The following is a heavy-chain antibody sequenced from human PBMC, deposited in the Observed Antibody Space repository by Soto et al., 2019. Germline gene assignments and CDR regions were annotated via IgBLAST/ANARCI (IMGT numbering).Heavy chain of an antibody. CDR3: VRDIDYDIDY. J-gene: IGHJ4*02. CDR1: GYIFKNYG. Sequence: QVQLVQSEAEVQKPGASVKVSCKTSGYIFKNYGISWVRQAPGQGLEWLGWIYPKEDRANIAQHFQGRVTFTTDTPTDISYIELRSLRFDDSAVYFCVRDIDYDIDYWGQGTLVTVSS. V-gene: IGHV1-18*01. D-gene: IGHD4-17*01. CDR2: IYPKEDRA.